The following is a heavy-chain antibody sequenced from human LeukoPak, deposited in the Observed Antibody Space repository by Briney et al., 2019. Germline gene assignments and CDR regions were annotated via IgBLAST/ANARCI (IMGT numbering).Heavy chain of an antibody. D-gene: IGHD6-13*01. V-gene: IGHV5-51*01. CDR1: GYSFATSW. CDR3: ARHTSQGPLAAGRTLDS. J-gene: IGHJ4*02. CDR2: IYPGDSDT. Sequence: GESLKISCKASGYSFATSWIGWVRQMPGKGLEWMGIIYPGDSDTRYSPSFQGQVTISADKSITTAYLQWSSLKASDTAMYYCARHTSQGPLAAGRTLDSWGQGTLVTVSS.